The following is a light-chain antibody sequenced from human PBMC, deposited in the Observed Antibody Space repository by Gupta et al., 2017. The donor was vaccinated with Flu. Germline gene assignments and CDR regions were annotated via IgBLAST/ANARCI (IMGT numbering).Light chain of an antibody. Sequence: VMAMSPFPLPVTLGHPASISCRSSQSLVYSDGNTYLSWFQQRPGQSPRLLMSKGSNRESGVPDRFSGSGSGTDFTLKISRVEAEDVGVYSCRQGSEGPLTFGQGTKME. J-gene: IGKJ2*01. CDR1: QSLVYSDGNTY. V-gene: IGKV2-30*01. CDR3: RQGSEGPLT. CDR2: KGS.